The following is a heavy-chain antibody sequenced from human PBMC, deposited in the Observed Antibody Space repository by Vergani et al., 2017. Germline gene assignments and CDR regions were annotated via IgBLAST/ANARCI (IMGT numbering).Heavy chain of an antibody. CDR3: ARQGGIAVADGYGNFAY. J-gene: IGHJ4*02. CDR2: ISSSSSYI. V-gene: IGHV3-21*01. Sequence: EVQLVESGGGLVKPGGSLRLSCAASGFTFSSYSMNWVRQAPGKGLEWVSSISSSSSYIYYADSVKGRFTISRDNAKNSLYLQMNSLRAEDTAVYYCARQGGIAVADGYGNFAYWGQGTLVTVSS. CDR1: GFTFSSYS. D-gene: IGHD6-19*01.